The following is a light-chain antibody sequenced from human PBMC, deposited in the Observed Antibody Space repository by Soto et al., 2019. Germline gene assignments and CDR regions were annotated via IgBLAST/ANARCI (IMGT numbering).Light chain of an antibody. CDR1: QSVSSY. CDR2: DAS. V-gene: IGKV3-11*01. CDR3: QQRSNWQST. J-gene: IGKJ5*01. Sequence: EIVMTQSPATLSVSPGERATLSCRASQSVSSYLAWYQQKPGQAPRLLIYDASNRATGIPARFSGSGSGTDFTLTISSLEPEDFAVYYCQQRSNWQSTFGQGTRLEIK.